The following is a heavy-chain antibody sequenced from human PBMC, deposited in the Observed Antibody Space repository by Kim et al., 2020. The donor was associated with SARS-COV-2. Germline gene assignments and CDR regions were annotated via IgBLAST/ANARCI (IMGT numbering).Heavy chain of an antibody. CDR3: AKGREYYYGMDV. CDR2: IYHSGST. D-gene: IGHD2-15*01. J-gene: IGHJ6*02. CDR1: GYSISSGYY. V-gene: IGHV4-38-2*02. Sequence: SETLSLTCTVSGYSISSGYYWGWIRQSPGKGLEWIGSIYHSGSTYYNPSLKSRVTISVDTSKNQFSLKLSSVTAADTAVYYCAKGREYYYGMDVWGQGTTVTVSS.